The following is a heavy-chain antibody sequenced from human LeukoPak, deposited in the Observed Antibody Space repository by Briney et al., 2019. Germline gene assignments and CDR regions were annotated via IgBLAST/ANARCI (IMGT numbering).Heavy chain of an antibody. J-gene: IGHJ4*02. CDR1: GFSFSSNT. D-gene: IGHD2/OR15-2a*01. V-gene: IGHV3-23*01. CDR2: ISNNGGRT. Sequence: GGSLRLSCAGSGFSFSSNTMSWVRQAPGRGLEGVSAISNNGGRTDYAGSVKGRFTFARDNSKSTLYLHMDSLRAEDTAVYYCARDEDTSALSEYWGQGTLVTVSS. CDR3: ARDEDTSALSEY.